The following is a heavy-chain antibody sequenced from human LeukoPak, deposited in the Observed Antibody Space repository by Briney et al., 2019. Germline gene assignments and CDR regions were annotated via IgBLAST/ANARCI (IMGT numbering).Heavy chain of an antibody. CDR1: GYTFTGYY. Sequence: ASVTVSCKASGYTFTGYYMHWVRQAPGQGLEWMGWINPNSGGTNYAQKFQGRVTMTRDTSISTAYMELSRLRSDDTAVYYCARVLAGYYGMDVWGQGTTVTVSS. V-gene: IGHV1-2*02. J-gene: IGHJ6*02. CDR3: ARVLAGYYGMDV. D-gene: IGHD3-10*01. CDR2: INPNSGGT.